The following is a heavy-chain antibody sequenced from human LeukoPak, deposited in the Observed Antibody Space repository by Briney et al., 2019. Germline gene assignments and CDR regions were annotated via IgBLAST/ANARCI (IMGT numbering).Heavy chain of an antibody. V-gene: IGHV3-53*01. CDR2: IYSGGST. CDR3: AREGYSGYDFYWYFDL. D-gene: IGHD5-12*01. Sequence: GGSLRLSCAASGFTVSSNYMSWVRQAPGKGLEWVSVIYSGGSTYYADSVKGRFTISRDNSKNTLYPQMNSLRAEDTAVYYCAREGYSGYDFYWYFDLWGRGTLVTVSS. CDR1: GFTVSSNY. J-gene: IGHJ2*01.